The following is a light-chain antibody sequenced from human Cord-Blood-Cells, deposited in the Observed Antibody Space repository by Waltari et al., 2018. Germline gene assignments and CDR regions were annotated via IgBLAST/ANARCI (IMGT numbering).Light chain of an antibody. Sequence: AIQITQSPFSLSASVGDRVTITCRASPGIRNDLGWYQQKPGKAPKLLIYAASSLQSGVPSRFSGSGSGTDYTLTISSLQPEDFATYYCLQDYNYPRTFGQGTKLDIK. CDR1: PGIRND. V-gene: IGKV1-6*01. CDR2: AAS. J-gene: IGKJ2*01. CDR3: LQDYNYPRT.